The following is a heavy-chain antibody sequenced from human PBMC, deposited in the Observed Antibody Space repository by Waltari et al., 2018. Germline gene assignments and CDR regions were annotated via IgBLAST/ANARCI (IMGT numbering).Heavy chain of an antibody. J-gene: IGHJ4*02. CDR1: GGTFSSYA. Sequence: QVQLVQSGAEVKKPGSSVKVSCKASGGTFSSYAISWVRQAPGQGLEWMGRISPILGTANYEQKFQGRGTITADKSTSTAYMELSSLRSEDTAVYYCARDLLHYYDSSGYYSHYWGQGTLVTVSS. D-gene: IGHD3-22*01. CDR3: ARDLLHYYDSSGYYSHY. V-gene: IGHV1-69*13. CDR2: ISPILGTA.